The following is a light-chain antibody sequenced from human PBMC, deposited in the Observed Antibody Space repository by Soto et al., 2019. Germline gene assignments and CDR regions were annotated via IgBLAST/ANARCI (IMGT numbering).Light chain of an antibody. CDR2: EVS. Sequence: QSVLTQSPSASGSPGQSVTISCTGTSSDVGNYKYVSWYQQHPGKAPKLMIYEVSKRPSGVPDRFSGSKSGNTASLTVSGFQVEDEADYYCSSYSGSNLWVFGGGTKVTVL. V-gene: IGLV2-8*01. J-gene: IGLJ3*02. CDR1: SSDVGNYKY. CDR3: SSYSGSNLWV.